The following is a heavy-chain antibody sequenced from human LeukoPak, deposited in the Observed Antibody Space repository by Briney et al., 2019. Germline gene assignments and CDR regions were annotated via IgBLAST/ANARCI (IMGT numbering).Heavy chain of an antibody. V-gene: IGHV4-39*01. CDR3: ARHDGSSSGYYGMDV. D-gene: IGHD6-6*01. J-gene: IGHJ6*02. CDR1: GGSISSSSYY. Sequence: PSETLSLTCTVSGGSISSSSYYWGWIRQPPGKGLEWIGSIYYSGSTCYNPSLKSRVTISVDTSKNQFSLKLSSVTAADTAVYYCARHDGSSSGYYGMDVWGQGTTVTVSS. CDR2: IYYSGST.